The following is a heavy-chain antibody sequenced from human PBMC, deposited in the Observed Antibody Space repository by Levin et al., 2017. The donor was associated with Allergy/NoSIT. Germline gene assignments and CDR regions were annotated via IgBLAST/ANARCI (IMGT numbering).Heavy chain of an antibody. V-gene: IGHV1-2*02. D-gene: IGHD2-15*01. J-gene: IGHJ5*02. CDR2: INAKTGGT. Sequence: ASVKVSCRTSGYTLSAYYIHWVRQAPGQGLEWMGWINAKTGGTNYAQKFQVRVTMTRDTSISTAYMELNRLTSDDTAIYYCAGGYCSGGRCFEGLFDPWGQGTLVTVSA. CDR3: AGGYCSGGRCFEGLFDP. CDR1: GYTLSAYY.